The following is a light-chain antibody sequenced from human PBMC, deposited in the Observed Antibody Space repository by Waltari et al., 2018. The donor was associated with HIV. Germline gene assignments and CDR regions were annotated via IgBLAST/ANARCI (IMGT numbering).Light chain of an antibody. J-gene: IGLJ3*02. CDR1: GGSIASNY. Sequence: NFMLTQPHSVSESPGQTVTISCTGSGGSIASNYVQWYQQRPGSAPTTVIYEHNQRPSGVPDRFSGSIDSSSNSASLTISGLKTEDEADYYCQSYDSITWVFGGGTKLTVL. CDR3: QSYDSITWV. V-gene: IGLV6-57*02. CDR2: EHN.